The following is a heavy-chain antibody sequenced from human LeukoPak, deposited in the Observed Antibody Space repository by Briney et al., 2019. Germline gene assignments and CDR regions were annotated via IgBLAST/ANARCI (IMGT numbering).Heavy chain of an antibody. J-gene: IGHJ4*02. CDR2: ISSSGSTI. Sequence: PGGSLRLSCAASGFTFSSYEMNWVRQAPGKGLEWVSYISSSGSTIYYADSVKGRFTISRDNAKNSLYLQMNSLRAEDTAVYYSAREFEDTAMVTWGQGTLVTVSS. V-gene: IGHV3-48*03. CDR3: AREFEDTAMVT. D-gene: IGHD5-18*01. CDR1: GFTFSSYE.